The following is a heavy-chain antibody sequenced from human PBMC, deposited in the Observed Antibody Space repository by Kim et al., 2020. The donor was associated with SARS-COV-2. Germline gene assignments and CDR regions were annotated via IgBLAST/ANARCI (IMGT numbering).Heavy chain of an antibody. Sequence: GGSLRFSCAASGFTFSSYAMHWVRQAPGKGLEWVAVISYDGSNKYYADSVKGRFTISRDNSKNTLYLQMNSLRAEDTAVYYCAKARAGTYLDAFDIWGQG. CDR1: GFTFSSYA. J-gene: IGHJ3*02. D-gene: IGHD6-19*01. V-gene: IGHV3-30-3*01. CDR3: AKARAGTYLDAFDI. CDR2: ISYDGSNK.